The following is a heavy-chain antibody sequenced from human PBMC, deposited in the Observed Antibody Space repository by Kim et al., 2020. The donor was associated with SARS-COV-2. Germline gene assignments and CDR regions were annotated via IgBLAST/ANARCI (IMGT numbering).Heavy chain of an antibody. Sequence: GGSLRLSCATSGFTFSAYDMNWVRRAPGKGLEWLSFITKTSTTTYYAKSVKGRFTISRDNAKNSLYLQMNSLRDEDTALYYCVRDRMGGAFDMWGQGTMVTVSS. D-gene: IGHD3-16*01. CDR1: GFTFSAYD. J-gene: IGHJ3*02. CDR3: VRDRMGGAFDM. V-gene: IGHV3-48*02. CDR2: ITKTSTTT.